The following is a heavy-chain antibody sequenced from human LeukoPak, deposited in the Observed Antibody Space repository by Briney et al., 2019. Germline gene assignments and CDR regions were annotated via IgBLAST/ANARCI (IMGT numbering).Heavy chain of an antibody. CDR2: INPNSGGT. J-gene: IGHJ6*03. CDR1: GYTFTGYY. V-gene: IGHV1-2*02. CDR3: ARAKDSSSIGDYYYYMDV. D-gene: IGHD6-6*01. Sequence: ASVKVSCKASGYTFTGYYMHWVRQAPGQGLKWMGWINPNSGGTNYAQKFQGRVTMTRDTSISTAYMELSRLRSDDTAVYYCARAKDSSSIGDYYYYMDVWGKGTTVTVSS.